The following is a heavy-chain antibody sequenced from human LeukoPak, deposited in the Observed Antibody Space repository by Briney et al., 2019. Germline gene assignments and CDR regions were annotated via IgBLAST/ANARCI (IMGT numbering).Heavy chain of an antibody. CDR1: GGSISSGGYY. CDR2: IYYSGST. D-gene: IGHD3-10*01. J-gene: IGHJ4*02. CDR3: ARGRGFYFDY. Sequence: PSETLSLTCTVSGGSISSGGYYWSWIRQHPGKGLEWIGYIYYSGSTYYNPSPKSRVTISVDTSKNQFSLKLSSVTAADTAVYYCARGRGFYFDYWGQGTLVTVSS. V-gene: IGHV4-31*03.